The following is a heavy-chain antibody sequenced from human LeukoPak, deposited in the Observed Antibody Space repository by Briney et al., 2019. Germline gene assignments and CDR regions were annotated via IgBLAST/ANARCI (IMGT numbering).Heavy chain of an antibody. CDR1: GFTFSSHG. J-gene: IGHJ6*03. CDR3: AKASGAAAGKTSYYYYYYYMDV. Sequence: GGSLRLSCAASGFTFSSHGMNWVRQAPGKGLEWVSGISPSGGITYYTDSVKGRFTISRDNSKNTVSLQMNSLRAEDTAVYYCAKASGAAAGKTSYYYYYYYMDVWGKGTTVTISS. V-gene: IGHV3-23*01. D-gene: IGHD6-13*01. CDR2: ISPSGGIT.